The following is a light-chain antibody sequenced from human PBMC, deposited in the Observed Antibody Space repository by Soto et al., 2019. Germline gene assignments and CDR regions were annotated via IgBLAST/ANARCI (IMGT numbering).Light chain of an antibody. CDR3: QQYNDYPLT. CDR2: KAS. J-gene: IGKJ4*01. CDR1: QSISIR. V-gene: IGKV1-5*03. Sequence: DTQMTQSPSTLSASIGDRVTITCRASQSISIRLAWYQQKPGKAPKILINKASSLESGVPSRFSGSGSGTEFTLTISSLQPDDLATYHCQQYNDYPLTFGGGTKVELK.